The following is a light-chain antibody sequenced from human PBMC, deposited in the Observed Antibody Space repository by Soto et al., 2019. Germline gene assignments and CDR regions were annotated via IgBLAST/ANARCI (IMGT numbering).Light chain of an antibody. Sequence: EIVLTQSPGTLSLSPGERATLSCRSSQSVSSSYLAWYQLKPGQSPRLLIYGASSRATGIPDRFSGSASGTVFTLTLSRLEPEDFAVYYCQQYGHSPWTFGQGTKVDIK. CDR2: GAS. J-gene: IGKJ1*01. V-gene: IGKV3-20*01. CDR3: QQYGHSPWT. CDR1: QSVSSSY.